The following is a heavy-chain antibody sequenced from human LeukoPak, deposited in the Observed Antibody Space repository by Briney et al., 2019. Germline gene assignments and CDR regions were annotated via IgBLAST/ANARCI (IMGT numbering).Heavy chain of an antibody. D-gene: IGHD6-19*01. V-gene: IGHV3-23*01. CDR1: GFTFSSYA. CDR2: ISGSGGST. CDR3: AKVAEHSRTTAVAADFDY. J-gene: IGHJ4*02. Sequence: GGSLRLSCAASGFTFSSYAMSWVRQAPGKGLEWVSAISGSGGSTYYADSVKGRFTISRDNSKNTLYPQMNSLRAEDTAVYYCAKVAEHSRTTAVAADFDYWGQGTLVTVSS.